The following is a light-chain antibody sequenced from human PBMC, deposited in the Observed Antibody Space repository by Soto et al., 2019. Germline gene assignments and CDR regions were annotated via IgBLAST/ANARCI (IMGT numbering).Light chain of an antibody. J-gene: IGKJ5*01. CDR2: GAS. CDR3: QQYGSSLPT. Sequence: EIVLTQSPGTLSLSPGEGATLSCRASQSVSSSYLAWYQQKPGQAPRLLIYGASSRATGIPDRFSGSGSGTDFTLTISRLEPEDFAVYYCQQYGSSLPTFGQGTRLEIK. V-gene: IGKV3-20*01. CDR1: QSVSSSY.